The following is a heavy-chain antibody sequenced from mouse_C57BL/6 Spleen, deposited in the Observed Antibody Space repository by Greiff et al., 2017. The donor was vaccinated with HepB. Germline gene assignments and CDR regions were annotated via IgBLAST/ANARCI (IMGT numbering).Heavy chain of an antibody. D-gene: IGHD1-1*01. Sequence: QVQLQQPGAELVMPGASVKLSCKASGYTFTSYWMHWVKQRPGQGLEWIGEIDPSDSYTNYNQKFKGKSTLTVDKSSSTAYMQLSSLTSEDSAVYYGARRTYYGSVYYFDYWGQGTTLTVSS. CDR1: GYTFTSYW. CDR3: ARRTYYGSVYYFDY. CDR2: IDPSDSYT. J-gene: IGHJ2*01. V-gene: IGHV1-69*01.